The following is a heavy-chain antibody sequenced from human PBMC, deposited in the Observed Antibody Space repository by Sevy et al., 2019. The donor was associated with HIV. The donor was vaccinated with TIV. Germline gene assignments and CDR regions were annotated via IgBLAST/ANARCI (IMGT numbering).Heavy chain of an antibody. CDR3: ARVGNRGYSYGRPRGHALDI. V-gene: IGHV4-34*01. J-gene: IGHJ3*02. CDR1: GGSFSGYY. Sequence: SETLSLTCAVYGGSFSGYYWSWIRQPPGKGLEWIGEINHSGSTNYNPSLKSRVTISVDTSKNQFSLKLSSVTAADTAVYYCARVGNRGYSYGRPRGHALDIWGQGTMVTVSS. D-gene: IGHD5-18*01. CDR2: INHSGST.